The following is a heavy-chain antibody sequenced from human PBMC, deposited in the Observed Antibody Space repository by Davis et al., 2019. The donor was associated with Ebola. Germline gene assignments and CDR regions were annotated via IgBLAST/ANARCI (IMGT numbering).Heavy chain of an antibody. Sequence: GGSLRLSCKGSGYSFTSYWIGWVRQMPGKGLEWMGIIYPGDSDTRYSPSFQGQVTISADKSISTAYLQWSSLKASDTAMYYCARRRGNDPADYYMDVWGKGTTVTVSS. V-gene: IGHV5-51*01. J-gene: IGHJ6*03. CDR3: ARRRGNDPADYYMDV. CDR2: IYPGDSDT. CDR1: GYSFTSYW. D-gene: IGHD1-1*01.